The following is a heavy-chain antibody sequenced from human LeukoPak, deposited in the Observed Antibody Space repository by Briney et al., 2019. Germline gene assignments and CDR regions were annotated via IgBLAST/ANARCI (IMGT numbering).Heavy chain of an antibody. V-gene: IGHV3-30*03. CDR3: ARDRAWNYFDY. D-gene: IGHD3-3*01. Sequence: GGSLRLSCAPSGFTFSRHGMHWVRQAPGKGLEWVAIISNDGSRKYYAHSVEGRFTISRDNSKNTLYLQLDSLRAEDTAVYYCARDRAWNYFDYWGQGTLVTVSS. CDR2: ISNDGSRK. CDR1: GFTFSRHG. J-gene: IGHJ4*02.